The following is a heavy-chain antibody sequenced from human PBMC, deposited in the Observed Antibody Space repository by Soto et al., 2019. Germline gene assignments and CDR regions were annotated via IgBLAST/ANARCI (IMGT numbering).Heavy chain of an antibody. J-gene: IGHJ3*02. Sequence: SETLSLTCAVYGASFSGYYWSWIRQPPGKGLEWIGEVNHSGSSDYNPSLKSRVTISVDTSKNQFSLKLSSVTAADTAVYYCARGGSSWYTDDAFDIWGQGTMVTLSS. CDR3: ARGGSSWYTDDAFDI. CDR1: GASFSGYY. CDR2: VNHSGSS. V-gene: IGHV4-34*01. D-gene: IGHD6-13*01.